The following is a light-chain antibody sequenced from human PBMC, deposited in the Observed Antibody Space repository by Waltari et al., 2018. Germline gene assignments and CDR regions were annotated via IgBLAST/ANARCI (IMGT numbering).Light chain of an antibody. J-gene: IGLJ2*01. V-gene: IGLV2-23*02. CDR1: SSDVGNYKR. CDR2: AVS. Sequence: QSALTQPASVSGSPGQSITISCTGTSSDVGNYKRVSWYQQHPGKAPKLMIYAVSKRPSGVSDCFSGSKSGDMVSLTISGLQPEDEAEYFCSSYAGSSKGVFGGGTKVTVL. CDR3: SSYAGSSKGV.